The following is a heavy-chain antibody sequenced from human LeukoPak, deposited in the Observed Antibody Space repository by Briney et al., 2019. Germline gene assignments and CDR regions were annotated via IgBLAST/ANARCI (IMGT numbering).Heavy chain of an antibody. J-gene: IGHJ4*02. D-gene: IGHD1-26*01. CDR3: GRGGRWELTDY. V-gene: IGHV3-53*01. CDR1: GLTVSRTY. Sequence: GGSLRLSCKVSGLTVSRTYMTWVRQASGKALEWLSVIYSGGDTNYADSVKGRFTISRDDSKNTLYLQLDSLRVEDTAVYFCGRGGRWELTDYWGRGTLVTVSS. CDR2: IYSGGDT.